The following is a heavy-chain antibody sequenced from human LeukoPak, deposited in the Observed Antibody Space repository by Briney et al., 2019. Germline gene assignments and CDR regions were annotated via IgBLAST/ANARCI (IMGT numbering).Heavy chain of an antibody. J-gene: IGHJ3*02. CDR3: ARAPYYDILTHDAFDI. CDR1: GGSISSGDYY. V-gene: IGHV4-30-4*01. Sequence: SQTLSLTCTVSGGSISSGDYYWSWIRQPPGKGLEWIGYIYYSGSTYYNPSLKSRVTISVDTSKNQFSLKLSSVTAADTAVYYCARAPYYDILTHDAFDIWGQGTTVTVSS. D-gene: IGHD3-9*01. CDR2: IYYSGST.